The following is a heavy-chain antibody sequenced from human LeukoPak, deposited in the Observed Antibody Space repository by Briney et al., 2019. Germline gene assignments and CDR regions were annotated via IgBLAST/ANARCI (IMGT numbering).Heavy chain of an antibody. CDR2: IWYDGSNK. V-gene: IGHV3-33*08. CDR3: ARDGSSSLGFDY. D-gene: IGHD3-16*01. CDR1: GFTFSSYA. J-gene: IGHJ4*02. Sequence: PGGSLRLSCAASGFTFSSYAMHRVRQAPGKGLEWVAVIWYDGSNKYYADSVKGRFTISRDNSKNTLYLQMNSLRAEDTAVYYCARDGSSSLGFDYWGQGTLVTVSS.